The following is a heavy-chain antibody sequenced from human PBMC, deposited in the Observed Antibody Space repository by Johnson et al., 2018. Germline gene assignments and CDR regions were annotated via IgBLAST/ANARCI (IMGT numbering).Heavy chain of an antibody. Sequence: VQLVESGGGVVQPGRSLRLSCAASGFTFSSYGMHWVRQAPGKGLEWVAVIWYDGSNKYYADSVKGRFTISRDNSKNTLYLQMNSLRAEDTAVYYCAGDWGGSGGYLFAFVIWGQGTMVTVSS. CDR2: IWYDGSNK. J-gene: IGHJ3*02. CDR1: GFTFSSYG. V-gene: IGHV3-33*01. CDR3: AGDWGGSGGYLFAFVI. D-gene: IGHD1-26*01.